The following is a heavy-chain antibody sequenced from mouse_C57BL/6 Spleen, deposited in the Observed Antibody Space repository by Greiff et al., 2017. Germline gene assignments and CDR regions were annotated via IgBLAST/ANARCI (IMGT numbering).Heavy chain of an antibody. CDR3: ARKRIWNWYFDV. D-gene: IGHD1-1*02. V-gene: IGHV1-54*01. CDR1: GYAFTNYL. Sequence: QVQLQQSGAELVRPGTSVKVSCKASGYAFTNYLIEWVKQRPGQGLEWIGVINPGSGGTNYNEKFKGKATLTADKSSSTAYMQLSSLTSEDSAVYFCARKRIWNWYFDVWGTGTTVTVSS. CDR2: INPGSGGT. J-gene: IGHJ1*03.